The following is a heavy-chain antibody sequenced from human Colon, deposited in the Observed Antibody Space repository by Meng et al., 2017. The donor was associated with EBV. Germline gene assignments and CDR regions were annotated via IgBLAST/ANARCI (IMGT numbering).Heavy chain of an antibody. Sequence: EEARPWCVTPSVTLPLTRSGSGRSPSGRDGESWVGQPPGKGLEWIGEIYHNGSTNYNPSLKSRVTISVDESKNQFALRLSSVTAADTAVYYCARVGAYCGGDCYHPRWGQGTLVTVSS. D-gene: IGHD2-21*02. CDR1: GRSPSGRDG. CDR3: ARVGAYCGGDCYHPR. CDR2: IYHNGST. V-gene: IGHV4-4*02. J-gene: IGHJ4*02.